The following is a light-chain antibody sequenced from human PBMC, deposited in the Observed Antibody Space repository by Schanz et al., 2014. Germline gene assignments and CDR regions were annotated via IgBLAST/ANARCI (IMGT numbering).Light chain of an antibody. V-gene: IGLV2-14*01. CDR2: EVT. CDR3: SSYTSSSTLVV. Sequence: SALTQPPSASGSPGQSVTISCTGTSSDIGGYNFVSWYQQHPGEAPKLMMYEVTKRPSGVSGRFSGSKSGNTASLTISGLQAEDEADYYCSSYTSSSTLVVFGGGTKLTVL. CDR1: SSDIGGYNF. J-gene: IGLJ2*01.